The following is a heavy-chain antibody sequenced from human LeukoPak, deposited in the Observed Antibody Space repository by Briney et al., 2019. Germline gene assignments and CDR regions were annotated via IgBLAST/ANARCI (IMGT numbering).Heavy chain of an antibody. V-gene: IGHV3-21*01. Sequence: PGGSLRLSCAASGFTFSSYSMNWVRQAPEKGLEWVSSISSSSSYIYYADSVKSRFTISRDNAKNSLYLQMNSLRAEDTAVYYCASFYGSGSYYSLVREPFDYWGQGTLVTVSS. CDR3: ASFYGSGSYYSLVREPFDY. J-gene: IGHJ4*02. D-gene: IGHD3-10*01. CDR2: ISSSSSYI. CDR1: GFTFSSYS.